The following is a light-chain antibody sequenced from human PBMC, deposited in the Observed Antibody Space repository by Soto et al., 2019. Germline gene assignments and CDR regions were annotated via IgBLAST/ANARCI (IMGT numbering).Light chain of an antibody. J-gene: IGKJ1*01. CDR1: QSVSSSY. V-gene: IGKV3-20*01. Sequence: ELVLTQSPGTLSLSPGERATLSCRASQSVSSSYLAWYQQKPGQAPRLLIYGASSRATGIPDRFSGSGSGTDFTLTISRLEPEDVAVYYCQQYVTFGQGTKVQIK. CDR2: GAS. CDR3: QQYVT.